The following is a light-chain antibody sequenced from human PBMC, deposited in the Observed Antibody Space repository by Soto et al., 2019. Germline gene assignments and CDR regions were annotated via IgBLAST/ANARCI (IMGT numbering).Light chain of an antibody. CDR1: QDVSRS. CDR3: QQLWPYPLT. CDR2: AAS. Sequence: DTQLTQSPSFLSASVGDRVTIACRASQDVSRSVGWYQQKPGTAPKLLISAASTLNSGVPSRFSGSGSGTDFTLTISSLQPEDFANYYRQQLWPYPLTLGGGTKVEI. J-gene: IGKJ4*01. V-gene: IGKV1-9*01.